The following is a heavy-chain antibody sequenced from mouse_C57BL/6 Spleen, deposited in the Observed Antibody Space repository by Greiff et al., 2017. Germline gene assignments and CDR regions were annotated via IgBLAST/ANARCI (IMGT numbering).Heavy chain of an antibody. Sequence: VQLQQPGAELVRPGSSVKLSCKASGYTFTSYWMDWVKQRPGQGLEWIGNIYPSDSETHYNQKFKDKATLTVDKSSSTAYMQLSSLTSEDSAVYYCARPSSYDYGVGAWFAYWGQGTLVTVSA. CDR2: IYPSDSET. CDR3: ARPSSYDYGVGAWFAY. D-gene: IGHD2-4*01. V-gene: IGHV1-61*01. CDR1: GYTFTSYW. J-gene: IGHJ3*01.